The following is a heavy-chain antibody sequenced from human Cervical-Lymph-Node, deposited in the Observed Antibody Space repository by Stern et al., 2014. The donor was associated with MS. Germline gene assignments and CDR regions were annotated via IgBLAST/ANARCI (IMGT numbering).Heavy chain of an antibody. Sequence: VQLVESGAGVKKPGASVKVSCKATGYTFTNLYMHWVRQAPGQGLEWMGMINPSGDSTSHAQKFQGRVTMTRDTSTSTVYMELGSLRSEDTAVYYCATSGIAAAAGMDVWGQGTTVTVSS. CDR1: GYTFTNLY. CDR3: ATSGIAAAAGMDV. V-gene: IGHV1-46*03. CDR2: INPSGDST. D-gene: IGHD6-13*01. J-gene: IGHJ6*02.